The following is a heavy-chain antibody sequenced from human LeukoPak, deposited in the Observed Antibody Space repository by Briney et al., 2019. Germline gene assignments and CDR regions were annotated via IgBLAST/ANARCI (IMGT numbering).Heavy chain of an antibody. CDR2: INPNSGGT. V-gene: IGHV1-2*04. CDR1: GYTFTSYG. Sequence: ASVKVSCKASGYTFTSYGISWVRQAPGQGLEWMGWINPNSGGTNYAQKFQGWVTMTRDTSISTAYMELSRLRSDDTAVYYCARGRSGYSYGALGVFDIWGQGTMVTVSS. J-gene: IGHJ3*02. CDR3: ARGRSGYSYGALGVFDI. D-gene: IGHD5-18*01.